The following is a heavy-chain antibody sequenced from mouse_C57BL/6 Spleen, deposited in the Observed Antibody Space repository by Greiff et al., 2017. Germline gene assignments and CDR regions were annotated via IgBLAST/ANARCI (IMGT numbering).Heavy chain of an antibody. Sequence: EVKVEESGGGLVKPGGSLKLSCAASGFTFSDYGMHWVRQAPEKGLEWVAYISSGSSTIYYADTVKGRFTISRDNAKTTLFLQMTSLRSEDTAMYYCARHDYYAMDYWGQGTSVTVSS. CDR3: ARHDYYAMDY. CDR2: ISSGSSTI. V-gene: IGHV5-17*01. CDR1: GFTFSDYG. J-gene: IGHJ4*01.